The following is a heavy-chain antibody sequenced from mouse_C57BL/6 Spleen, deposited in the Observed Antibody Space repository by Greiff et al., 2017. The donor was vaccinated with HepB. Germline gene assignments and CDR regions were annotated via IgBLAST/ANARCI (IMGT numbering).Heavy chain of an antibody. CDR3: ARSYYYDAMDY. Sequence: QVQLQQSGAELVRPGTSVKVSCKASGYAFTNYLIEWVKQRPGQGLEWIGVINPGSGGTNYNEKFKGKATLTADKSSSTAYMQLSSLTSEDSAVYFCARSYYYDAMDYWGQGTSGTVSS. CDR1: GYAFTNYL. CDR2: INPGSGGT. J-gene: IGHJ4*01. D-gene: IGHD1-1*01. V-gene: IGHV1-54*01.